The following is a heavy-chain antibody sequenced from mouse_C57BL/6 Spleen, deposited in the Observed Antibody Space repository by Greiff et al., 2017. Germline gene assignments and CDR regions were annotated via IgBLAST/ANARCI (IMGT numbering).Heavy chain of an antibody. Sequence: QVQLQQPGAELVKPGASVKMSCKASGYTFTSYWITWVKQRPGQGLEWIGDIYPGSGSTNYNEKFKSKATLTVDTSSSTAYMQLSSLTSEDSAVYYCAKEGIRRGGGFAYWGQGTTLTVSA. CDR3: AKEGIRRGGGFAY. CDR2: IYPGSGST. D-gene: IGHD2-12*01. CDR1: GYTFTSYW. V-gene: IGHV1-55*01. J-gene: IGHJ2*01.